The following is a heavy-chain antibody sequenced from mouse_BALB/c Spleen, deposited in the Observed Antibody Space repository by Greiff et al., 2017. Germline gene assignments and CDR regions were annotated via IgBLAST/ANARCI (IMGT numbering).Heavy chain of an antibody. CDR2: ISSGGST. CDR3: ARNRDYSPFDY. V-gene: IGHV5-6-5*01. CDR1: GFTFSSYA. J-gene: IGHJ2*01. Sequence: DVMLVESGGGLVKPGGSLKLSCAASGFTFSSYAMSWVRQTPEKRLEWVASISSGGSTYYPDSVKGRFTISRDNARNILYLQMSSLRSEDTAMYYCARNRDYSPFDYWGQGTTLTVSS. D-gene: IGHD2-12*01.